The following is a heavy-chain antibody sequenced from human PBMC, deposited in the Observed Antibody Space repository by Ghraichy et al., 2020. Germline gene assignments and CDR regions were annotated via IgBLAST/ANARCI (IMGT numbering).Heavy chain of an antibody. CDR1: GFTFSSYA. J-gene: IGHJ2*01. CDR3: AKVVSWRYFDL. CDR2: TSGGGGST. Sequence: LSLTCAASGFTFSSYAMTWVRQAPGQGLEWVSATSGGGGSTYYADSVKGRFTISRDNSKNTLYLQMNSLRAEDTAVYSCAKVVSWRYFDLWGRGTLVTVSS. V-gene: IGHV3-23*01. D-gene: IGHD5/OR15-5a*01.